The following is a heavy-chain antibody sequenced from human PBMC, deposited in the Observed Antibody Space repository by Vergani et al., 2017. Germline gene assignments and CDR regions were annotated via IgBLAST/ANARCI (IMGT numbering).Heavy chain of an antibody. CDR1: EFTFSNYA. CDR2: ISGSGVSA. J-gene: IGHJ4*02. Sequence: EVHLAESGGGLVQSGGSLRLTCAASEFTFSNYAMNWVRQAPGKGLEWVSGISGSGVSAYYTDSVKGRFTISRDNSKNMLYLQMNSLRVEDTAVYYCAKDLGAKRWLQYLFDYWGQGTLVTVTS. D-gene: IGHD5-24*01. V-gene: IGHV3-23*04. CDR3: AKDLGAKRWLQYLFDY.